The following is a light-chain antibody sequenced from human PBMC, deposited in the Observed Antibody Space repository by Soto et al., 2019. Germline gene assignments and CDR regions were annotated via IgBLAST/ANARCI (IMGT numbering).Light chain of an antibody. Sequence: ELVLTQSPGTLSLSTGERATLXXRASQSVSSTYLAWDQQTPGQAPRLXXYGPSSRATGTPDRFSGSGSGTDFTLTISRLEPEDFAVYYCQQYGTSPLITFGPGTRLEIK. CDR3: QQYGTSPLIT. J-gene: IGKJ5*01. V-gene: IGKV3-20*01. CDR2: GPS. CDR1: QSVSSTY.